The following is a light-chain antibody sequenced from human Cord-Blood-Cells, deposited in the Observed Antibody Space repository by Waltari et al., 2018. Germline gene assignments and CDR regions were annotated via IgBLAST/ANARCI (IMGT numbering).Light chain of an antibody. Sequence: ELVLTQYPGPLSLSPGERATLSCRASQSVSSSYLAWYQQKPGQAPRLLIYGASSRATGIPDRFSGSGYGTDFTLTISRLEPEDFAVYYCQQYGSSPLTFGQGTKVEIK. CDR1: QSVSSSY. CDR2: GAS. CDR3: QQYGSSPLT. J-gene: IGKJ1*01. V-gene: IGKV3-20*01.